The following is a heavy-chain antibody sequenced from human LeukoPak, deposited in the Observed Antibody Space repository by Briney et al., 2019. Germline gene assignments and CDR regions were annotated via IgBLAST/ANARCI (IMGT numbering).Heavy chain of an antibody. D-gene: IGHD2-8*01. CDR3: SRCMLRYYYYYGMDV. V-gene: IGHV3-15*01. Sequence: GGSLRLSCAASGFTFSNAWMSWVRQAPGKGLEWVGRIKKKKDGGTTEYAASVKGRFTISRDDSKSIAYLQMNSLKTEDTAVYYCSRCMLRYYYYYGMDVWGQGTTVTVSS. CDR1: GFTFSNAW. J-gene: IGHJ6*02. CDR2: IKKKKDGGTT.